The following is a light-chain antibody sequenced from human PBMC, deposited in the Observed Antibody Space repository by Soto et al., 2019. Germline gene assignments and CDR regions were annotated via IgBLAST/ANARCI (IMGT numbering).Light chain of an antibody. J-gene: IGKJ1*01. Sequence: EIQMCLSLSTLSVSVEDRVTITCRASQSVSSWLAWYQQKPGIAPKLLIYDASSMESGVPSRFSGSGSGTEFTLTISSLQPDDFATYYCQHYSSYPEAFGQGTKVDI. CDR2: DAS. CDR3: QHYSSYPEA. V-gene: IGKV1-5*01. CDR1: QSVSSW.